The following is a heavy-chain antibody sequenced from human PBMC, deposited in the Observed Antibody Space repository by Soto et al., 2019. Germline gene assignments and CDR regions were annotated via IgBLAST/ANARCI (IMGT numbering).Heavy chain of an antibody. J-gene: IGHJ5*02. CDR3: ARGRIAAAGRWFDP. Sequence: EVQLVESGGGLVQPGGSLRLSCAASGFTFSSYSMNWVRQAPGKGLEWVSYISSSSSTIYYADSVKGRFTISRDNAKNPLYLERNRLRAEDTAVYDCARGRIAAAGRWFDPWGQGTLVTVSS. CDR1: GFTFSSYS. CDR2: ISSSSSTI. V-gene: IGHV3-48*01. D-gene: IGHD6-13*01.